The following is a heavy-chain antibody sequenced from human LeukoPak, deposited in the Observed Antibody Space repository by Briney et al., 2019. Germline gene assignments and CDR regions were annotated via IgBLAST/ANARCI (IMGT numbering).Heavy chain of an antibody. V-gene: IGHV3-74*01. D-gene: IGHD5-12*01. CDR1: GFTFSNFW. J-gene: IGHJ4*01. CDR3: ARGRSGHYFDY. CDR2: INSDGSST. Sequence: GGSLRVSCAASGFTFSNFWMHWVRQAPGKGLVWVSRINSDGSSTSYADSVKGRVTISRDNAKKTLYLQMNSLRAEDTAVYYCARGRSGHYFDYWGLGTLL.